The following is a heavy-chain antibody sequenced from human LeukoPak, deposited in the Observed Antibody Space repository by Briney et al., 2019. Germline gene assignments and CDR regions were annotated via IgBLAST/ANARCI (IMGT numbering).Heavy chain of an antibody. Sequence: GGSLRLSCAASGFTFSSYSMNWVRQAPGKGLEWVSSISSSSSYIYYADSVKGRFTISRDNAKNTLYLQMNSLRAEDTAVYYCATKYSSSWYGVDYWGQGTLVTVSS. CDR3: ATKYSSSWYGVDY. CDR1: GFTFSSYS. D-gene: IGHD6-13*01. CDR2: ISSSSSYI. V-gene: IGHV3-21*01. J-gene: IGHJ4*02.